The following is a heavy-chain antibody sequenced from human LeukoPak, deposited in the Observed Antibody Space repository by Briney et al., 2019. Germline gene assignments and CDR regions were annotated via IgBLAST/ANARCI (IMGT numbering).Heavy chain of an antibody. V-gene: IGHV4-34*01. J-gene: IGHJ6*02. D-gene: IGHD2-2*01. CDR2: INHSGST. Sequence: SGALSLTCAVYGGSFSGYYWSWIRQPPGEGLGWIGGINHSGSTNYNPSLKSRVTISVDTSKNQFSLKLSSVTAADTAVYYCARGRPNLYCSSTSCYHYYYYGMDVWGQGTTVTVSS. CDR3: ARGRPNLYCSSTSCYHYYYYGMDV. CDR1: GGSFSGYY.